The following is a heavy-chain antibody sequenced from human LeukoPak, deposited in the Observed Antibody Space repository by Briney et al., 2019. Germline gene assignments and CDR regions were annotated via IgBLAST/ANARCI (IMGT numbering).Heavy chain of an antibody. CDR3: ARVSVYYDFWSGYYTPNDAFDI. CDR1: GYTFTSYA. Sequence: ASVKVSCKASGYTFTSYAMNWVRQAPGQGLEWMGWINTNTGNPTYAQGFTGRFVFSLDTSVSTAYLQISSLKAEDTAVYYCARVSVYYDFWSGYYTPNDAFDIWGQGTMVTVSS. CDR2: INTNTGNP. J-gene: IGHJ3*02. D-gene: IGHD3-3*01. V-gene: IGHV7-4-1*02.